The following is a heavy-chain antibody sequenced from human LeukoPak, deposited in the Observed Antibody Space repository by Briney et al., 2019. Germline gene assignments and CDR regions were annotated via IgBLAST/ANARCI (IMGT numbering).Heavy chain of an antibody. CDR1: GSTFTGYY. V-gene: IGHV1-2*04. CDR2: INPNSGGT. Sequence: PSLKASCKASGSTFTGYYMHWVRQAPGQGLEGMGWINPNSGGTNYAQKFQGWVTMTRDTSISTAYMELSRLRSDDTAVYYCAREGAVAGTCFAFDIWGQGTMVTVSS. J-gene: IGHJ3*02. D-gene: IGHD6-19*01. CDR3: AREGAVAGTCFAFDI.